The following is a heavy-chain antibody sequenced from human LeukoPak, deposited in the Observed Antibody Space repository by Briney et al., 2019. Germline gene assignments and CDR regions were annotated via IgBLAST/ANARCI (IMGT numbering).Heavy chain of an antibody. D-gene: IGHD3-22*01. CDR1: GFTFSSYA. J-gene: IGHJ4*02. CDR2: ISGSGDNT. CDR3: AKGSYYDSSGSFYFDY. Sequence: GGSLRLSCVGSGFTFSSYAMSWVRQAPGKGLEWVSGISGSGDNTYYADSVKGRFTISRDNSKNTLYVQVNSLGTEDTAAYYCAKGSYYDSSGSFYFDYWGQGTLVTVSS. V-gene: IGHV3-23*01.